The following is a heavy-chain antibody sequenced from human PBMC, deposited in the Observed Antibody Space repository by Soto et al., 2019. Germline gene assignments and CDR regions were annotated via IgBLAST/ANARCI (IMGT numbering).Heavy chain of an antibody. CDR1: GFTFSSYA. CDR3: ASAPEYYYGSGTAHQRFDY. V-gene: IGHV3-23*01. J-gene: IGHJ4*02. CDR2: ISGSGGST. Sequence: GGSLRLSCAASGFTFSSYAMSWVRQAPGKGLEWVSAISGSGGSTYYADSVKGRFTISRDNSKNTLYLQMNSLRAEDTAVYYCASAPEYYYGSGTAHQRFDYWGQGTLVTVSS. D-gene: IGHD3-10*01.